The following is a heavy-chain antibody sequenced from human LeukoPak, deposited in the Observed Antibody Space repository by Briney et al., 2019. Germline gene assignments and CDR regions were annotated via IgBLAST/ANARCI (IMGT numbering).Heavy chain of an antibody. J-gene: IGHJ4*02. CDR2: IYSSGNT. Sequence: SETLSLTCTVSGGSISSYYWSWIRQPAGKGLEWIGRIYSSGNTNYNPSLKSRVTISVDTSKNQFSLKLSSVTAADTAVYYCARATRYYYDSSGYYSTARWYFDYWGQGTLVTVSS. D-gene: IGHD3-22*01. CDR1: GGSISSYY. V-gene: IGHV4-4*07. CDR3: ARATRYYYDSSGYYSTARWYFDY.